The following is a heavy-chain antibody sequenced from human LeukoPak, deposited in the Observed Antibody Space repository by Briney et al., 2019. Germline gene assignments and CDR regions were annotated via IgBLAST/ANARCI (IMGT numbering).Heavy chain of an antibody. CDR3: AKDLDIVATITGN. V-gene: IGHV3-23*01. Sequence: GGSLRLSRAASGFTFSSYAMSWVRQAPGKGLEWVSGVSGSGGSTYYADSVKGRFTISRDNSKNTLYLQMNSLRAEDTAVYYCAKDLDIVATITGNWGQGTLVTVSS. J-gene: IGHJ4*02. CDR1: GFTFSSYA. CDR2: VSGSGGST. D-gene: IGHD5-12*01.